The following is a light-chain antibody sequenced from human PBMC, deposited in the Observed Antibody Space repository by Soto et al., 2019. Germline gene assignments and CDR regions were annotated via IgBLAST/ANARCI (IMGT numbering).Light chain of an antibody. V-gene: IGLV2-14*03. J-gene: IGLJ1*01. CDR1: SSDVGDYNY. CDR2: DVS. CDR3: SSYGSSSSLDG. Sequence: QSALTQPASVSGSPGQSITISCTGTSSDVGDYNYVSWFQQHPGKAPKLMIYDVSSRPSGISNRFSGSKSGNTASLTISGLQAEDEADYYCSSYGSSSSLDGFGSGTKLTVL.